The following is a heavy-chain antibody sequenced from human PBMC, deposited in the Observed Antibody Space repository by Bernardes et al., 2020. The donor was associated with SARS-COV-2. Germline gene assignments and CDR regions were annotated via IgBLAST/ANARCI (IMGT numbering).Heavy chain of an antibody. V-gene: IGHV3-21*01. CDR3: ARAAYFDY. D-gene: IGHD2-15*01. CDR2: ISSSSNFI. CDR1: GLTFRSYT. Sequence: GGSLRLSCAASGLTFRSYTMNWVRQAPGKGLEWVASISSSSNFIYYADSVKGRFTISRDNANNSLYLQMNSLRAEDTAVYYCARAAYFDYWGQGTLVTVSS. J-gene: IGHJ4*02.